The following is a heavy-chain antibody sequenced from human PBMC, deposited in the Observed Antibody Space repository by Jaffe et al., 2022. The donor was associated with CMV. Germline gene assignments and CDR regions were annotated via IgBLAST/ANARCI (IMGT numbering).Heavy chain of an antibody. Sequence: EVQLVQSGAEVKKPGESLKISCKGSGYSFTSYWIGWVRQMPGKGLEWMGIIYPGDSDTRYSPSFQGQVTISADKSISTAYLQWSSLKASDTAMYYCARHRGGWEKQWLPYYYYYGMDVWGQGTTVTVSS. V-gene: IGHV5-51*01. CDR1: GYSFTSYW. CDR2: IYPGDSDT. D-gene: IGHD6-19*01. CDR3: ARHRGGWEKQWLPYYYYYGMDV. J-gene: IGHJ6*02.